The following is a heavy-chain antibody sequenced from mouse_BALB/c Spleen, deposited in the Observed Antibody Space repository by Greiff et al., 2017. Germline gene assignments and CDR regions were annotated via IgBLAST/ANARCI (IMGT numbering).Heavy chain of an antibody. CDR3: TRRGDYDVYAMDY. CDR2: IYPSDSYT. J-gene: IGHJ4*01. Sequence: VQLQQPGAELVRPGASVKLSCKASGYTFTSYWINWVKQRPGQGLEWIGNIYPSDSYTNYNQKFKDKATLTVDKSSSTAYMQLSSPTSEDSAVYYCTRRGDYDVYAMDYWGQGTSVTVSS. CDR1: GYTFTSYW. D-gene: IGHD2-4*01. V-gene: IGHV1-69*02.